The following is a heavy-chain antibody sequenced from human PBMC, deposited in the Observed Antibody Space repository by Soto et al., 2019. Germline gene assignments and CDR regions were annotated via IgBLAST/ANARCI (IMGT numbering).Heavy chain of an antibody. CDR2: IYYSGST. J-gene: IGHJ6*02. Sequence: SETLSLTCTVSGGSISSGGYYWSWIRQHPGKGLEWIGYIYYSGSTYYNPSLKGRVTISVDTSKNQFSLKLSSVTAADTAVYYCARDRYSSSGRGYYYYYGMDVWGQGTTVTVSS. CDR1: GGSISSGGYY. CDR3: ARDRYSSSGRGYYYYYGMDV. V-gene: IGHV4-31*03. D-gene: IGHD6-13*01.